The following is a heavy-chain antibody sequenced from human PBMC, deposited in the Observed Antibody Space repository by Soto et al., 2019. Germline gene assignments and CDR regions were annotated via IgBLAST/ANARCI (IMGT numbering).Heavy chain of an antibody. Sequence: SETLSLTCTVSGGSISSYYWSWIRQPPGKGLEWIGYIYYSGSTNYNPSLKSRVTISVDTSKNQFSLKLSSVTAADTAVYYCAREPGYYGSGNNWFDPWGQGTLVTVSS. J-gene: IGHJ5*02. V-gene: IGHV4-59*01. CDR2: IYYSGST. CDR3: AREPGYYGSGNNWFDP. D-gene: IGHD3-10*01. CDR1: GGSISSYY.